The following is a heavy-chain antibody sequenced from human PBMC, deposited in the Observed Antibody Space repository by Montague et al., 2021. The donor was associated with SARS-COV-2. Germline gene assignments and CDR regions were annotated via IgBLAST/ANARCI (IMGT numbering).Heavy chain of an antibody. J-gene: IGHJ4*02. D-gene: IGHD1-20*01. V-gene: IGHV4-4*07. Sequence: SETLSLTCTVSGGSISGYYWSWFRQSAGKGLEWIGRIYNSGSTSYNPSLKSRVTMSVDTSKNQFSLKLSSVTAADTAVYYCVRDQGRPNWNYPGYWGQGTLVTVSS. CDR1: GGSISGYY. CDR2: IYNSGST. CDR3: VRDQGRPNWNYPGY.